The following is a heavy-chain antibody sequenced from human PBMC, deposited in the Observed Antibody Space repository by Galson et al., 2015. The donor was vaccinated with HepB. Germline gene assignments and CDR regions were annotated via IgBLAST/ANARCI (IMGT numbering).Heavy chain of an antibody. Sequence: SLRLSCAASGFTFSSYWMSWVRQAPGKGLEWVANIKQDGSEKYYVDSVKGRFTISRDNAKNSLYLQMNSLRAEDTAVYYCARERGSGLRYYFDYWGQGTLVTVSS. V-gene: IGHV3-7*03. D-gene: IGHD3-10*01. CDR2: IKQDGSEK. CDR1: GFTFSSYW. CDR3: ARERGSGLRYYFDY. J-gene: IGHJ4*02.